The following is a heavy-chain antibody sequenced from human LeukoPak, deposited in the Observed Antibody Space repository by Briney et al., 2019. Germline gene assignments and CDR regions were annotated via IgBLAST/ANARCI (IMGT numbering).Heavy chain of an antibody. CDR1: GGPFSGYY. CDR3: ARSPYSSYALDC. V-gene: IGHV4-34*01. D-gene: IGHD6-6*01. CDR2: INHNGST. J-gene: IGHJ4*02. Sequence: PSETLSLTCGVYGGPFSGYYWAWIRQPPGKGLEWIGRINHNGSTNYNPSLKSRVTMSVDTSKILFSLNLSSVTAAETVVYYSARSPYSSYALDCWGQGTLVTVSS.